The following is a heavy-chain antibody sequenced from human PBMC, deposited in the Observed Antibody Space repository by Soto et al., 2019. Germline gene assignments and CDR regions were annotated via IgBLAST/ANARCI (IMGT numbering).Heavy chain of an antibody. D-gene: IGHD3-22*01. J-gene: IGHJ4*02. CDR2: MYPGGST. CDR3: ARGPMLGYYHNSGFNY. V-gene: IGHV4-30-2*01. Sequence: PWETLSLTCAVSGDSISSGGYSWSWVRQPPRKGLEWIGYMYPGGSTSYNPSHKSRVTISVDRAKNQFPLKLSSVTAADTAVSHCARGPMLGYYHNSGFNYWGQGTLVTVSS. CDR1: GDSISSGGYS.